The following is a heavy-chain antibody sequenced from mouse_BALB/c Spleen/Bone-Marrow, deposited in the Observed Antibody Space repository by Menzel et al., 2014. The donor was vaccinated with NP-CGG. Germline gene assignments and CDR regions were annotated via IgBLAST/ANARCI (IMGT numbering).Heavy chain of an antibody. CDR2: IDPANGNT. CDR1: GFNTKDTY. V-gene: IGHV14-3*02. J-gene: IGHJ4*01. Sequence: VQLQQSGAELVKPGASVKLSCTASGFNTKDTYMHWVKQRPEQGLEWIGRIDPANGNTKYDPKFQGKATITADTSSNTAYLQLSSLTSEDTAVYYCARPIFLWGQGTSVTASS. CDR3: ARPIFL.